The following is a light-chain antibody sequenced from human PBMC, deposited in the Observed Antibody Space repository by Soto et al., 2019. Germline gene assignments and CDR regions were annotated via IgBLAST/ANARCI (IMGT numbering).Light chain of an antibody. Sequence: DIQMTQSPSSLSASVGDRVTITCRASQSISTSLNWYQQRPGKAPKLLIYGASSLQSGVPSSFSGSGSGTDFTLTISSLQPEDFATYYCQQSYSTPYTFGQGTKLEIK. J-gene: IGKJ2*01. CDR2: GAS. CDR1: QSISTS. V-gene: IGKV1-39*01. CDR3: QQSYSTPYT.